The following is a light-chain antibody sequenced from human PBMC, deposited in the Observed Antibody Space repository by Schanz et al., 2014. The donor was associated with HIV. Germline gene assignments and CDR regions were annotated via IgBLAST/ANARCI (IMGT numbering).Light chain of an antibody. CDR2: GAS. Sequence: EIVLTQSPGTLSLSPGERATLSCRASQSVSSRFLAWYQQKPGQAPRLLIYGASGRASGIPDRFSGSGSGTDFTLTINRLEPEDFAVYFCQSYAGSFGPGTKVD. V-gene: IGKV3-20*01. J-gene: IGKJ3*01. CDR1: QSVSSRF. CDR3: QSYAGS.